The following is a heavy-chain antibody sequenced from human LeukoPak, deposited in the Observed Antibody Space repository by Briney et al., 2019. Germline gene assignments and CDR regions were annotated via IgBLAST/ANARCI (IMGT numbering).Heavy chain of an antibody. Sequence: ASVKVSCKASGYTFTSYDINWVRQATGQGLEWMGWMNPNSGNTGYAQKFQGRVTMTRNTSISTAYMELSSLRSEDTAVYYCARGIPPYYDILIGYYTHDYWGQGTLVTVSS. CDR2: MNPNSGNT. D-gene: IGHD3-9*01. CDR1: GYTFTSYD. CDR3: ARGIPPYYDILIGYYTHDY. J-gene: IGHJ4*02. V-gene: IGHV1-8*01.